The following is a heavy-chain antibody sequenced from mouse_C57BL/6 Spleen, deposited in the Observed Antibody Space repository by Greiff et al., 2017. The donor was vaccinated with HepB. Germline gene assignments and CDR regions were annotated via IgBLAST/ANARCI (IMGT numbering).Heavy chain of an antibody. Sequence: EVKLVESGGGLVQPGGSLSLSCAASGFTFTDYYMSWVRQPPGKALEWLGFIRNKANGYTTEYSASVKGRFTISRDNSQSILYLQMNALRAEDSATYDCARYGYYGSSAFDYWGQGTTLTVSS. CDR1: GFTFTDYY. CDR2: IRNKANGYTT. D-gene: IGHD1-1*01. CDR3: ARYGYYGSSAFDY. J-gene: IGHJ2*01. V-gene: IGHV7-3*01.